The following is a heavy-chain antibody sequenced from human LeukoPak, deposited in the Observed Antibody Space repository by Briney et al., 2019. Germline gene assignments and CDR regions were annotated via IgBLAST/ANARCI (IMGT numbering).Heavy chain of an antibody. CDR2: ISYDGSNK. CDR3: ARDPRIAAAGGGGY. Sequence: GGSLRLSCAASGFTFSSYAMHWVRQAPGKGLEWVAVISYDGSNKYYADSVKGRFTISRDNSKNTLYLQMNSLRAEDTAVYYCARDPRIAAAGGGGYWGQGTLVTVSS. CDR1: GFTFSSYA. V-gene: IGHV3-30-3*01. D-gene: IGHD6-13*01. J-gene: IGHJ4*02.